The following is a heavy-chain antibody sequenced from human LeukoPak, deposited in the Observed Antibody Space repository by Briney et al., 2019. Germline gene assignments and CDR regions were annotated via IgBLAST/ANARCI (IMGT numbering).Heavy chain of an antibody. J-gene: IGHJ5*02. CDR1: GFTFSSYA. V-gene: IGHV3-23*01. D-gene: IGHD2-15*01. Sequence: GGSLRLSCAASGFTFSSYAMSWVRQAPGKGLKWVSAISGSGGSTYYADSVKGRFTISRDNSKNTLYLQMNSLRAEDTAVYYCARDWGYCSGGSCWEGFDPWGQGTLVTVSS. CDR2: ISGSGGST. CDR3: ARDWGYCSGGSCWEGFDP.